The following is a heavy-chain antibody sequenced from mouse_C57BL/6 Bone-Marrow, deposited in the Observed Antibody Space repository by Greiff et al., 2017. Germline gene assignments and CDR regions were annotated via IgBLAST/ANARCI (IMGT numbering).Heavy chain of an antibody. CDR3: ASSYYYGSSYDYFDY. V-gene: IGHV5-17*01. Sequence: DVKLVESGGGLVKPGGSLKLSCAASGFTFSDYGMHWVRQAPEKGLEWVAYISSGSSTIYYADTVKGRFTISRDNAKNTLFLQMTSLRSEDTAMYYCASSYYYGSSYDYFDYWGQGTTLTVSS. J-gene: IGHJ2*01. D-gene: IGHD1-1*01. CDR2: ISSGSSTI. CDR1: GFTFSDYG.